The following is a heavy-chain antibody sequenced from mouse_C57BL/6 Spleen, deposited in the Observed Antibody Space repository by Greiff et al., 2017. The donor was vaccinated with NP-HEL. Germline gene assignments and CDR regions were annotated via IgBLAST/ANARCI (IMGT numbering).Heavy chain of an antibody. V-gene: IGHV14-1*01. CDR1: GFNITDYY. CDR3: TTDYYGSSSWFAD. CDR2: IDPEDGDT. Sequence: EVQLQQSGAELVRPGASVKLSCTASGFNITDYYMHWVKQRPEQGLEWIGRIDPEDGDTEYAPKFQGKATMTADTSSNTAYLQLSSLTSEDTAVYYCTTDYYGSSSWFADWGQGTLVTVSA. D-gene: IGHD1-1*01. J-gene: IGHJ3*01.